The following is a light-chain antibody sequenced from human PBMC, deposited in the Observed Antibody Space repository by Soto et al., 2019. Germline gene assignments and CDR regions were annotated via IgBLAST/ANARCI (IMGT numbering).Light chain of an antibody. CDR1: SPDFG. CDR3: SSYSSTTTL. CDR2: EVS. J-gene: IGLJ2*01. V-gene: IGLV2-14*01. Sequence: QSVLTLPPCVPASPGHSITISCSVMSPDFGVSWYQHFPGKAPKLIIFEVSTRPSGVSTRFSGSKSGNMAFLTISGLQTEDEGLYHCSSYSSTTTLFGGGAKVTVL.